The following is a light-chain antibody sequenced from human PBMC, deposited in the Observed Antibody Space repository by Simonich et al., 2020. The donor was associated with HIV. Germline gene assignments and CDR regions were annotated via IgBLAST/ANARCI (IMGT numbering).Light chain of an antibody. Sequence: DIVMTQSPLSLPVTPGEPASISCRSSQSLLHSNGSNYLVWYLQKPGQSPQLLIYLGSNRASGVPDRFSGSGSGTDFTLKISRVEAEDVGVYYCMQALQTPITFGQGTRLEIK. V-gene: IGKV2-28*01. CDR2: LGS. CDR1: QSLLHSNGSNY. CDR3: MQALQTPIT. J-gene: IGKJ5*01.